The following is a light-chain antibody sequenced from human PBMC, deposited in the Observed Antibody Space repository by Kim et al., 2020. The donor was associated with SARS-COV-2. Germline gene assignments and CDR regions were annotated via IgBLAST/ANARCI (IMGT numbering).Light chain of an antibody. CDR1: QGISSW. Sequence: ASVGARVTITCRASQGISSWLAGYQQKPGKAPKLLIFPASSLESGVPSRFSGSGSGTDFTLTISSLQPEDCATYYGQQANNLPLTFGGGTKVDIK. V-gene: IGKV1-12*01. CDR2: PAS. CDR3: QQANNLPLT. J-gene: IGKJ4*01.